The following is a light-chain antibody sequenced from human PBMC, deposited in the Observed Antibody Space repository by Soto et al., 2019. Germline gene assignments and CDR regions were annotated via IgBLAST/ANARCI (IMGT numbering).Light chain of an antibody. V-gene: IGLV1-40*01. CDR1: SSNIGAGYD. Sequence: QSVLTQPPSVSGAPGQRVTISCTGSSSNIGAGYDVHWYQQLPGTAPKLLIYGNSNRPSGVPDRFSGSKSGTSSSLAITGLQAEDEADYYCQFYDSSLSGYVVFGRGTKLTVL. CDR3: QFYDSSLSGYVV. J-gene: IGLJ2*01. CDR2: GNS.